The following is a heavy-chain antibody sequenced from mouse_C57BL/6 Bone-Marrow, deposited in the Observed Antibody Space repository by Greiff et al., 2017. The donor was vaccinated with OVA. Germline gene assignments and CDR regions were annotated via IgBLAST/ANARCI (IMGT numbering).Heavy chain of an antibody. CDR3: ARDVISFWYCDV. Sequence: VQLQQSGPELVKPGASVKIPCKASGYTFTDSNMDWVKQSHGKSLEWIGDINPNNGGTNYNQKFKGKATLTVDKSSSTAYMELRSLTSEDTAVYYCARDVISFWYCDVWGTGTTVTVSS. J-gene: IGHJ1*03. CDR2: INPNNGGT. V-gene: IGHV1-18*01. CDR1: GYTFTDSN.